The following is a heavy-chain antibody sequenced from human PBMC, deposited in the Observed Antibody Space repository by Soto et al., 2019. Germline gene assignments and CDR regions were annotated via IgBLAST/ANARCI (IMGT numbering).Heavy chain of an antibody. D-gene: IGHD3-10*02. CDR2: INAGNGNT. J-gene: IGHJ1*01. CDR1: GYTFISYG. V-gene: IGHV1-3*01. Sequence: ASVKVSCKASGYTFISYGVHWVRQAPGQRLEWMGWINAGNGNTKYSQKFQGRVTITADESTSTAYMELSSLRSEDTAVYYCARPQNSRGMLIFQHWGQGTLVTVSS. CDR3: ARPQNSRGMLIFQH.